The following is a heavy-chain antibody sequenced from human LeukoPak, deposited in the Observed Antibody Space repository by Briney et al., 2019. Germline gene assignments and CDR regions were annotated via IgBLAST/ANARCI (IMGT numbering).Heavy chain of an antibody. Sequence: GRSLRLSCAASGFTFSSYAMHWVRQAPGKGLEWVAVISYDGSNKYYADSVKGRFTISRDNSKNTLYLQMNSLRAEDTAVYYCAKDLDYGDFDYWGQGTLVTVSS. D-gene: IGHD4-17*01. CDR3: AKDLDYGDFDY. CDR2: ISYDGSNK. J-gene: IGHJ4*02. CDR1: GFTFSSYA. V-gene: IGHV3-30*04.